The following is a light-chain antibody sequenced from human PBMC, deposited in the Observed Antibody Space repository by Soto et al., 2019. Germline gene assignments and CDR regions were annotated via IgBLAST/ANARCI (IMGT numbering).Light chain of an antibody. CDR3: QQRKSWPPIT. Sequence: EMVLTQSAVTLALSRGERATLSCRASQSVRTYLAWYQVKPGQAPRLLIYDASSRASGVPARFSGSGSGTDFTLTISSLEPEDFALYYCQQRKSWPPITFGPGTRLEIK. J-gene: IGKJ5*01. V-gene: IGKV3-11*01. CDR2: DAS. CDR1: QSVRTY.